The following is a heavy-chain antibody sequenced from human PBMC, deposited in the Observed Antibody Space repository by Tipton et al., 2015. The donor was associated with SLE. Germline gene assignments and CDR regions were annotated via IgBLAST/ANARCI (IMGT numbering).Heavy chain of an antibody. V-gene: IGHV3-30*18. J-gene: IGHJ6*02. Sequence: SLRLSCAASGFTFSSYGMHWVRQAPGKGLEWVAVISYDGSNKYYADSVKGRFTISRDNSKNTVYLQMNSLRAEDTAVYYCAKALRGYSGYDEYYYYYYGMDVWVQGTTVPVSS. D-gene: IGHD5-12*01. CDR1: GFTFSSYG. CDR3: AKALRGYSGYDEYYYYYYGMDV. CDR2: ISYDGSNK.